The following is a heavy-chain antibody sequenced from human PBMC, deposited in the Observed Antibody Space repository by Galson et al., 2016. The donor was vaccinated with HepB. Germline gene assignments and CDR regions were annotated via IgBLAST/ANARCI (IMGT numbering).Heavy chain of an antibody. CDR3: ARDSAGSFDL. V-gene: IGHV4-61*01. J-gene: IGHJ2*01. Sequence: QVQLQESGPGLVMPSETLSLTCAVSSGPISSSTYYWGWIRQPPGKGLEWTGYIYYSGSTNYNPSLKSRVTLSVDTSKNQSSLKLTSVTAADTAVYYCARDSAGSFDLWGRGTLVTVSS. D-gene: IGHD3-10*01. CDR2: IYYSGST. CDR1: SGPISSSTYY.